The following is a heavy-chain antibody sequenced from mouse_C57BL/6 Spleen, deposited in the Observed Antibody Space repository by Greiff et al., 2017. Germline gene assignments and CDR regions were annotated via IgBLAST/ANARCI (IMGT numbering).Heavy chain of an antibody. V-gene: IGHV5-9*01. D-gene: IGHD2-4*01. CDR1: GFTFSSYT. Sequence: DVHLVESGGGLVKPGGSLKLSCAASGFTFSSYTMSWVRQTPEKRLEWVATISGGGGNTNYPDSVKGRFTISRDNAKNTLYLQISSLRSEDTALYYCAIHEDDCDGVYDGMDYWGQGTSVTVSS. J-gene: IGHJ4*01. CDR3: AIHEDDCDGVYDGMDY. CDR2: ISGGGGNT.